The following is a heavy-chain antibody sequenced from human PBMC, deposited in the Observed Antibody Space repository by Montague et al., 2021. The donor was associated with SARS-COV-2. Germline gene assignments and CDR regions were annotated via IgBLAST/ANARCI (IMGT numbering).Heavy chain of an antibody. Sequence: SETLYLTCSVSGASVTSESWGWIRQTPGKGLEWIAYIYDTGIIDYHPSLRSRTTIAVDTSKNQLSLKLTSVTAAATAVYYCARETMTADAFDIWGQGTMVTVSS. V-gene: IGHV4-59*02. J-gene: IGHJ3*02. D-gene: IGHD1-14*01. CDR3: ARETMTADAFDI. CDR2: IYDTGII. CDR1: GASVTSES.